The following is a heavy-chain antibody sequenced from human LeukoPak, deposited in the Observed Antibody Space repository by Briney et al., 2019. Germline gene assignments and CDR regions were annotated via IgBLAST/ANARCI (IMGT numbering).Heavy chain of an antibody. Sequence: SETLSLTCTVSGGSISSGDYYWSWIRQPPGKGLEWIGYIYYSGSTYYTSSLKSRVTISVDTSKNQFSLKLSSVTAADTAVYYSARDANRGSFDYWGQGTLVTVSS. V-gene: IGHV4-30-4*02. CDR2: IYYSGST. D-gene: IGHD2/OR15-2a*01. CDR3: ARDANRGSFDY. CDR1: GGSISSGDYY. J-gene: IGHJ4*02.